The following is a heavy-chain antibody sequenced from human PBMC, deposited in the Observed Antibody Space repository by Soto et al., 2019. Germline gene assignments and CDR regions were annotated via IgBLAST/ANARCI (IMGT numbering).Heavy chain of an antibody. D-gene: IGHD5-18*01. V-gene: IGHV4-39*01. CDR1: GGSIRSSLDY. CDR2: ISASGST. CDR3: ARGRKDTACVSLYYFGF. J-gene: IGHJ1*01. Sequence: QLQLQESGPGLVKPSETLSLTCTVSGGSIRSSLDYWPWIRQPPGKGLGWIGSISASGSTYYNPSLTGRASISVDTSKNQFSVNLGSVTAGNTAVYYCARGRKDTACVSLYYFGFWGQGSLVTVSS.